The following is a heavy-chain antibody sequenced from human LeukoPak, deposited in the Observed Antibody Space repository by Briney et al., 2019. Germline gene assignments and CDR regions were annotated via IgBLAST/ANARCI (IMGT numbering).Heavy chain of an antibody. D-gene: IGHD3-22*01. V-gene: IGHV3-30*02. J-gene: IGHJ4*02. CDR1: GFTLSSYG. Sequence: GGSLRLSCAASGFTLSSYGMHWVRQAPGKGLEWVAFRRYGGSNKYYADSVKGRFTISRDNSKNTLYLQMNSLRAEDTAVYYCAKDTDYDSSGYLGGVFDYWGQGTLVTVSS. CDR3: AKDTDYDSSGYLGGVFDY. CDR2: RRYGGSNK.